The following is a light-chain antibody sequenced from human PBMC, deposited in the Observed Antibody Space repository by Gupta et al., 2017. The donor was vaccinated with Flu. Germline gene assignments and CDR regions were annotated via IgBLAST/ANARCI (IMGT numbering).Light chain of an antibody. Sequence: TLSLSPGARATLSCRASQSVSGSYLAWYQQRPGQAPRLLIYGASSRATGIPDRFRGSGSGTDCTLTISRLEPEDFAVYYCQRYGRSPPYTFGQGTKLEIK. CDR2: GAS. CDR3: QRYGRSPPYT. V-gene: IGKV3-20*01. J-gene: IGKJ2*01. CDR1: QSVSGSY.